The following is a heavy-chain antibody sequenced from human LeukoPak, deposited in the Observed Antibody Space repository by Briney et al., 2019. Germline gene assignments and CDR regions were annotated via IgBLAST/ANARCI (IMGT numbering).Heavy chain of an antibody. V-gene: IGHV1-69*04. CDR2: IIPIPGIA. D-gene: IGHD5-18*01. CDR3: GYSYDNQYYFDY. Sequence: SVKVSCKASGGTFSSYAISWVRQAPGQGLEWMGRIIPIPGIANYAQKFQGRVTITADKSTSTAYMELSSLRSEDTAVYYRGYSYDNQYYFDYWGQGTLVTVSS. CDR1: GGTFSSYA. J-gene: IGHJ4*02.